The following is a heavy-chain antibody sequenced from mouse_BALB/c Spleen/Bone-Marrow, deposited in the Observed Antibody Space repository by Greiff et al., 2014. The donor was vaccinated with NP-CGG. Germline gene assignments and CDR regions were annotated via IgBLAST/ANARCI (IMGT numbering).Heavy chain of an antibody. J-gene: IGHJ3*01. Sequence: VQLQQSGAELARPGASVKLSCKASGYTFSSYWMQWVKQRPGQGLEWIGSIYPGDGDTRYTQKFKGKATLTADKSSSTAYMQLSSLASEDSAVYYCARGAHYRYDGFAYWGQGTLVTVSA. V-gene: IGHV1-87*01. CDR2: IYPGDGDT. CDR1: GYTFSSYW. D-gene: IGHD2-14*01. CDR3: ARGAHYRYDGFAY.